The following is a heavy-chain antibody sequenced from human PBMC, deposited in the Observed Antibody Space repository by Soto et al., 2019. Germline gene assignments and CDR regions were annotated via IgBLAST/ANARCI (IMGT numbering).Heavy chain of an antibody. CDR1: GFNFSRFT. V-gene: IGHV3-30-3*01. CDR2: ISYYGNNK. CDR3: ARDGGSYFDYCYGMDV. D-gene: IGHD1-26*01. Sequence: QVQLVESGGGVVQPGRSLRLSCAASGFNFSRFTMHWVRQAPGKGLEWVALISYYGNNKYYADSVMGRFTFSRDNSNNPLYLQMNHMRAEDTDVYFCARDGGSYFDYCYGMDVWGQGTTVTVSS. J-gene: IGHJ6*02.